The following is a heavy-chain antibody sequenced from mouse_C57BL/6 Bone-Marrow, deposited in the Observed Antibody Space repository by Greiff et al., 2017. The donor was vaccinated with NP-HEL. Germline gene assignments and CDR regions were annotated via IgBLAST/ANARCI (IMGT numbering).Heavy chain of an antibody. CDR2: INPSSGYT. J-gene: IGHJ4*01. V-gene: IGHV1-4*01. D-gene: IGHD2-10*01. CDR3: ASSYYGNYPYAMDY. CDR1: GYTFTSYT. Sequence: QVQLKESGAELARPGASVKMSCKASGYTFTSYTMHWVKQRPGQGLEWIGYINPSSGYTKYNQKFKDKATLTADKSSSTAYMQLSSLTSEDSAVDYCASSYYGNYPYAMDYWGQGTSVTVSS.